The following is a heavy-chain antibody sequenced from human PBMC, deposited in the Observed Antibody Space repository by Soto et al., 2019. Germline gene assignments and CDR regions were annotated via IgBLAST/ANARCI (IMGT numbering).Heavy chain of an antibody. CDR1: GGSMNDYY. CDR2: VYYIGRT. V-gene: IGHV4-59*08. CDR3: ASQYLGRSSSSPFDP. D-gene: IGHD6-6*01. J-gene: IGHJ5*02. Sequence: SETLSLTCTVSGGSMNDYYWSWIRQPPGKGLEWIGYVYYIGRTNYNPSLKGRVTMSLDTSKSQFSLKLGSVTTADTAVYYCASQYLGRSSSSPFDPWGQGTLVTVSS.